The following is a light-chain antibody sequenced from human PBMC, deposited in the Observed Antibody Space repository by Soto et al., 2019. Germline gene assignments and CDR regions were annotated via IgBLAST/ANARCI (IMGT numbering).Light chain of an antibody. CDR3: QHYGTSPRWT. CDR1: QSISSSY. CDR2: GTS. V-gene: IGKV3-20*01. J-gene: IGKJ1*01. Sequence: EIVLTQSPGTLSLSPGDRATLSCRTSQSISSSYLAWYQQKPGQAPSLLIYGTSSRATGIPDRFSGSGSGTDFTLTISRLEPEDFAVYYCQHYGTSPRWTFGQGTKVEIK.